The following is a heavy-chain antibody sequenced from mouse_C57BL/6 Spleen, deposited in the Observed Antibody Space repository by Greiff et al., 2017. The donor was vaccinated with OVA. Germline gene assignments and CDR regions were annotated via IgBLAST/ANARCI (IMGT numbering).Heavy chain of an antibody. CDR1: GYTFTSYW. J-gene: IGHJ3*01. D-gene: IGHD1-1*01. Sequence: QVQLQQPGAELVKPGASVKLSCNASGYTFTSYWLQWVKQRPGQGLEWIGEIDPSDSYTNYNQKFKGKATLTVDTSSSTAYMQLSSLTSEDSAVYYCARGPRGNYGTWFAYWGQGTLVTVSA. CDR2: IDPSDSYT. CDR3: ARGPRGNYGTWFAY. V-gene: IGHV1-50*01.